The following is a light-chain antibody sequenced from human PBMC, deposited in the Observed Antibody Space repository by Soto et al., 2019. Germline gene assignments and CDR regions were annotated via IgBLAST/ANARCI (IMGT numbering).Light chain of an antibody. CDR2: GAS. J-gene: IGKJ3*01. V-gene: IGKV1-39*01. CDR1: ENVMTY. CDR3: QQSYTTPLT. Sequence: DIQMTQSPSSLSASVGDRVTMTCRACENVMTYLNWYQQKSGKAPKLLIYGASSLQGGVPSRFSGTGSETNFSLTISAVQPEDYAIYHCQQSYTTPLTFGPATKGDF.